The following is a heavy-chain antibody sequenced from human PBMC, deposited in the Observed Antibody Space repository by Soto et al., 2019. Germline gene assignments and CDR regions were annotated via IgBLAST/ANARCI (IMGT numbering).Heavy chain of an antibody. D-gene: IGHD2-15*01. J-gene: IGHJ5*02. Sequence: PSETLSLTCTVSGGSISSSSYLWGLIRQPPGKGLEWIGSICFAGSTYYNPSLQSRLTISVDTSKNLFSLKMSSVSAADTAIYYCVKHRDCYVNTCYSGEFDPWGQGTLVTSPQ. CDR2: ICFAGST. CDR3: VKHRDCYVNTCYSGEFDP. V-gene: IGHV4-39*01. CDR1: GGSISSSSYL.